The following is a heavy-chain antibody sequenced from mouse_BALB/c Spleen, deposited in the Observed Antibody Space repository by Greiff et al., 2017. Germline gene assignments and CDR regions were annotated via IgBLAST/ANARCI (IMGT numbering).Heavy chain of an antibody. D-gene: IGHD3-1*01. V-gene: IGHV1-31*01. CDR2: INPYNGAT. CDR1: GYSFTGYY. Sequence: VQLQQSGPELVKPGASVKISCKASGYSFTGYYMHWVKQSHVKSLEWIGRINPYNGATSYNQNFKDKASLTVDKSSSTAYMELHSLTSEDSAVYYCARYRDAMDYWGQGTSVTVSS. CDR3: ARYRDAMDY. J-gene: IGHJ4*01.